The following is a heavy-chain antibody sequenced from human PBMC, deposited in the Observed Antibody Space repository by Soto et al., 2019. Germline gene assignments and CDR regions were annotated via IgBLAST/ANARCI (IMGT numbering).Heavy chain of an antibody. CDR3: ARSITAVPGTFDF. CDR1: GGTFSSYA. CDR2: IIPIFGTA. D-gene: IGHD6-19*01. V-gene: IGHV1-69*06. Sequence: SVKVSCKASGGTFSSYAISWVRQAPGKGLEWMGGIIPIFGTANYAQKFQGRVTINADKSKSTGYMEQSSRRYEETAVYYCARSITAVPGTFDFWRGGTLVTVAS. J-gene: IGHJ4*02.